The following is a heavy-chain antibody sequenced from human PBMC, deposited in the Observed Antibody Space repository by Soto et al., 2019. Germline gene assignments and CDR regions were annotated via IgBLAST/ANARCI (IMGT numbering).Heavy chain of an antibody. Sequence: TLSLTCAVYGGSFSGYYWGWIRQPPGKGLEWIGEINHSGSTNYNPSLKSRVTISVDTSKNQFSLKLSSVTAADTAVYYCAREWSGYSSGYDYWGQGTLVTVSS. CDR3: AREWSGYSSGYDY. CDR1: GGSFSGYY. V-gene: IGHV4-34*01. D-gene: IGHD3-3*01. J-gene: IGHJ4*02. CDR2: INHSGST.